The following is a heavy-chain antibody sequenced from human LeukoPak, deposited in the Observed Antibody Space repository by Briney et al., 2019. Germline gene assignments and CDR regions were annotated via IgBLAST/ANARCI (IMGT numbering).Heavy chain of an antibody. Sequence: GGSLRLSCAASGFTFSSYAMSWVRQAPGKGLDWVSAISGSGGSTYYAGSVKGRFTISRDNSKNTLYLQMNSLRAEDTAVYYCAKKKDTAMVDAVDYWGQGTLVTVSS. J-gene: IGHJ4*02. CDR2: ISGSGGST. CDR3: AKKKDTAMVDAVDY. D-gene: IGHD5-18*01. V-gene: IGHV3-23*01. CDR1: GFTFSSYA.